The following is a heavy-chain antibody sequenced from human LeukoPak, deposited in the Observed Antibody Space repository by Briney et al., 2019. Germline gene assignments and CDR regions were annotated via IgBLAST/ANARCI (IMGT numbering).Heavy chain of an antibody. CDR1: GFTFSSYS. Sequence: LGGSLRLSCAASGFTFSSYSMNWVRKAPGKGLEWVSSISSRSSYIYYADLVKGRFTISRDNAKNSLYLQMNSLRAEDTAVYYCARDSAGDFWSGYHFDYWGQGTLVTVSS. V-gene: IGHV3-21*01. CDR2: ISSRSSYI. J-gene: IGHJ4*02. CDR3: ARDSAGDFWSGYHFDY. D-gene: IGHD3-3*01.